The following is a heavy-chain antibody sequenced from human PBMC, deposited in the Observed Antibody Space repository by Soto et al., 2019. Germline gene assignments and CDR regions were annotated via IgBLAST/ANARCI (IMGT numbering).Heavy chain of an antibody. D-gene: IGHD3-22*01. V-gene: IGHV3-11*01. CDR3: ARDQLYYNDISGRPLNAFDV. J-gene: IGHJ3*01. CDR2: IGPSGSPT. CDR1: GFTFSNYY. Sequence: GGSLRLSCAASGFTFSNYYINWIRQAPGKGLEWVSYIGPSGSPTYYADSVKGRFTISRDNAKNSLYLQMNSLRAEDTAVYYCARDQLYYNDISGRPLNAFDVWGQGTMVTVSS.